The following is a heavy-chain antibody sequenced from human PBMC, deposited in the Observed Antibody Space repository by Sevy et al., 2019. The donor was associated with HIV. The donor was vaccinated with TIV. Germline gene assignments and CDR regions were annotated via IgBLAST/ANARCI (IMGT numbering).Heavy chain of an antibody. J-gene: IGHJ4*02. CDR3: ARAAATRIAYDYVWGGPDY. D-gene: IGHD3-16*01. Sequence: SETLSLTCTVSGGSISSGDYYWSWIRQPPGKGLEWIGYIYYSGSTYYNPSLKSRVTISVDTSKNQFSLKLSSVTAADTAVYYCARAAATRIAYDYVWGGPDYWGQGTLVTVSS. CDR2: IYYSGST. CDR1: GGSISSGDYY. V-gene: IGHV4-30-4*01.